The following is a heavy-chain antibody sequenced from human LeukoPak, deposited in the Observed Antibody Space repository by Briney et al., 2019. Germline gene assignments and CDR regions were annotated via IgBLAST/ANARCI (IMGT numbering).Heavy chain of an antibody. CDR1: GFTFSSYG. CDR2: ISYDGSNK. J-gene: IGHJ5*02. CDR3: AKDFDTVTDWFDH. D-gene: IGHD4-17*01. Sequence: PGGSLRLSCAASGFTFSSYGVHWVRQAPGKGLEWVAVISYDGSNKYYADSVKGRFTISRDNSKNTLYLQMNSLRAEDTAVYYCAKDFDTVTDWFDHWGQGTLVTVSS. V-gene: IGHV3-30*18.